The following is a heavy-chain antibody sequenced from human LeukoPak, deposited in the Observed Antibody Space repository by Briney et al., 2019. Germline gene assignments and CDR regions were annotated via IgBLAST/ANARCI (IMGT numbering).Heavy chain of an antibody. D-gene: IGHD5-18*01. CDR3: ARVPTNSYGFGQ. CDR2: INEDGTSA. V-gene: IGHV3-74*01. J-gene: IGHJ4*02. Sequence: PGGSLRLSCAASGFGFRVYWMHWAPQAPGKGLVGVAHINEDGTSASHPDSVKGRFTISRDNAKNTLYLQMNSLTVEDTAVYYCARVPTNSYGFGQWGQGSLVTVSS. CDR1: GFGFRVYW.